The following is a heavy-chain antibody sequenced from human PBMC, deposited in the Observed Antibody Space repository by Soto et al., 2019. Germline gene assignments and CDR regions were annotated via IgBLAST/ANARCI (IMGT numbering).Heavy chain of an antibody. CDR3: ARAAAAGSFYFDY. Sequence: SETLSLTCTVSGGSISSYYWSWIRQPPGKGLEWIGYIYYSGSTNYNPSLKSRVTISVDTSKNQFSLKLSSVTAADTAVYYCARAAAAGSFYFDYWGQGTLVTVSS. J-gene: IGHJ4*02. D-gene: IGHD6-13*01. V-gene: IGHV4-59*01. CDR2: IYYSGST. CDR1: GGSISSYY.